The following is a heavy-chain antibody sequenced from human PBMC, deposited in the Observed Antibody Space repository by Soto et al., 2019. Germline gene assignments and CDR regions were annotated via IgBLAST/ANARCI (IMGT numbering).Heavy chain of an antibody. CDR1: GYTFTGYY. D-gene: IGHD1-26*01. CDR3: AKGGAIVAAGTRVYLYNAMDV. CDR2: IHPNSGDT. J-gene: IGHJ6*02. V-gene: IGHV1-2*02. Sequence: QVQLVQSGTEVKRPGDSVKVSCKASGYTFTGYYVHWVRQAPGEGLEWMGWIHPNSGDTYLAQRFQGRVTMNRDTSIRTAYMEMRGLTSDDTAEYYCAKGGAIVAAGTRVYLYNAMDVWGQGTTVTVSS.